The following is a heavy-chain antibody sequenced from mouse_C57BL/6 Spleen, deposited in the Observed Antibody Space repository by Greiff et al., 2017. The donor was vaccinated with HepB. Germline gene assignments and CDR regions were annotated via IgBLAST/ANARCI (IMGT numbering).Heavy chain of an antibody. CDR2: IDPSDSYT. V-gene: IGHV1-50*01. Sequence: QVQLQQPGAELVKPGASVKLSCKASGYTFTSYWMQWVKQRPGKGLEWIGEIDPSDSYTNYNQKFKGKATLTVDTSSSSAYMQLSSLTSEDSAVYYCALRSWFAYWGQGTLVTVSA. CDR1: GYTFTSYW. D-gene: IGHD1-1*01. J-gene: IGHJ3*01. CDR3: ALRSWFAY.